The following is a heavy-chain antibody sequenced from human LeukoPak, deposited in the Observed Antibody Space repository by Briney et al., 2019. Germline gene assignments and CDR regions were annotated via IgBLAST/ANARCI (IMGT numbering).Heavy chain of an antibody. CDR1: GYTFTSYY. J-gene: IGHJ5*02. V-gene: IGHV1-46*01. D-gene: IGHD2-2*01. CDR2: INPSGGST. CDR3: ARDRGGRYCSSVSCSRYNWFDP. Sequence: ASVKFSCKASGYTFTSYYMHWVRQAPGQGLEWMGIINPSGGSTSYAQRFQGRVTMTRDMSTRTVYMELTSLTSGDMAVYYCARDRGGRYCSSVSCSRYNWFDPWGQGTLVTVSS.